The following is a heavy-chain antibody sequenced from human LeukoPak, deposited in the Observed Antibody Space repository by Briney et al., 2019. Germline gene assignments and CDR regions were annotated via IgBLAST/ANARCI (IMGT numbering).Heavy chain of an antibody. J-gene: IGHJ4*02. V-gene: IGHV3-33*01. CDR3: ARDRQWLQTHYFDY. Sequence: GGSLRLSCAASGFTFRNYGMHWVRQAPGKGLGWGAVIWYDGSNKYYADSVRGRFTVSRDNAKNTLYLQMNSLKAEDTAVYYCARDRQWLQTHYFDYWGQGTLISVSS. CDR2: IWYDGSNK. CDR1: GFTFRNYG. D-gene: IGHD5-12*01.